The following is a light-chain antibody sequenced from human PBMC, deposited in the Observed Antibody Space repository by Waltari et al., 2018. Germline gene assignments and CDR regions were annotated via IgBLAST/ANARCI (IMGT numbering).Light chain of an antibody. Sequence: SSEVTQDPHVSVALGQTVTITCRGDSFRRYYASCYRQRPGQAPVLVLYGQERPSRFPDRFSGSTSGDTAYLTITGAQAGDEADYYCLSRDTPSTRVFGGGTRLTVV. V-gene: IGLV3-19*01. CDR3: LSRDTPSTRV. CDR2: GQE. J-gene: IGLJ3*02. CDR1: SFRRYY.